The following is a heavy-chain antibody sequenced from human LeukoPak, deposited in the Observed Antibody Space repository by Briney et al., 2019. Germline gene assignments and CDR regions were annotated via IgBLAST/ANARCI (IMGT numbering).Heavy chain of an antibody. CDR2: ISTSTSYI. Sequence: GGSLRLSCAASGFTFSSYGMNWVRQAPGKGLEWVSSISTSTSYIYYADSVKGRFTISRDNAKNSLYLQMNSLRAEDTAVYYCARLAVVAATEDPYYYKYGMDVWGQGTTVTVSS. V-gene: IGHV3-21*01. J-gene: IGHJ6*02. CDR1: GFTFSSYG. CDR3: ARLAVVAATEDPYYYKYGMDV. D-gene: IGHD2-15*01.